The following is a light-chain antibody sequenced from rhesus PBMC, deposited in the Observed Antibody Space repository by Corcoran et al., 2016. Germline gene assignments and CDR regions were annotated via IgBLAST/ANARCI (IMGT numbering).Light chain of an antibody. CDR3: QHGYGTPYS. CDR2: KAS. Sequence: DNQMTQSPSSLSASVGDRVTITCRASENVNNYLNWYQQKPGKAPKLLIYKASTLQSGVPSRFSGSGSGTDYTFTISRLQPEDVATYYCQHGYGTPYSFGQGTKVEIK. V-gene: IGKV1-74*01. J-gene: IGKJ2*01. CDR1: ENVNNY.